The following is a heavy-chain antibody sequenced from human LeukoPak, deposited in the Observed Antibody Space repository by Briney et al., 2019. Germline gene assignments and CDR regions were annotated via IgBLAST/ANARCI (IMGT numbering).Heavy chain of an antibody. J-gene: IGHJ4*02. CDR3: ARSAYSSGYYYFDY. CDR1: GGSISSYY. D-gene: IGHD3-22*01. Sequence: SETLSLTCTVSGGSISSYYWSWIRQPPGKGLEGIGYINYRGSTNYNPSLKSRVTISVDTSKNQFSLKLSSVTAADMAVYYCARSAYSSGYYYFDYWGQGTLVTVSS. V-gene: IGHV4-59*08. CDR2: INYRGST.